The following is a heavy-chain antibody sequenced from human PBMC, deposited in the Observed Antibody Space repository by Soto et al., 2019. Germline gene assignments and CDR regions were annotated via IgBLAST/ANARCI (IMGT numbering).Heavy chain of an antibody. CDR3: ARGPARPTLNWFDP. D-gene: IGHD6-6*01. J-gene: IGHJ5*02. Sequence: QVQLVQSGAEVKKPGASVKVSCKASGYTFTSYDINWVRQATGQGLEWMGRMNPNSGNTEYAQKFQGRVTMTSNTSITTAYMELSSLRFEDTAVYYCARGPARPTLNWFDPWGQGTLVTVSS. CDR1: GYTFTSYD. CDR2: MNPNSGNT. V-gene: IGHV1-8*01.